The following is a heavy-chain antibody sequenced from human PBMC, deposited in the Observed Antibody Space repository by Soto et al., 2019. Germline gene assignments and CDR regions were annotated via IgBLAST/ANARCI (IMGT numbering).Heavy chain of an antibody. CDR1: GFTVSSNY. D-gene: IGHD3-10*01. Sequence: EVQLVETGGGLVQPGGSLRLSCAASGFTVSSNYMTWVRQAPGKGLEWVSNIYSGVTTSYADTVKGRFTISRDNSKNTLFLQMNSLRDDDTAVYYCASGASGNYRWGQGTLVTVSS. J-gene: IGHJ4*02. V-gene: IGHV3-66*01. CDR2: IYSGVTT. CDR3: ASGASGNYR.